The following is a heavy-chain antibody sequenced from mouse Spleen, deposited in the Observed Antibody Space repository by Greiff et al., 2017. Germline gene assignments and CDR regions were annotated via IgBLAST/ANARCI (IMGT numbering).Heavy chain of an antibody. CDR3: ARLYGNYSYYFDY. J-gene: IGHJ2*01. V-gene: IGHV5-9-1*01. D-gene: IGHD2-10*02. CDR1: GFTFSSYA. CDR2: ISSGGSYT. Sequence: EVMLVESGGGLVKPGGSLKLSCAASGFTFSSYAMSWVRQTPEKRLEWVATISSGGSYTYYPDSVKGRFTISRDNAKNTLYLQMSSLRSEDTAMFYCARLYGNYSYYFDYWGQGTTLTVSS.